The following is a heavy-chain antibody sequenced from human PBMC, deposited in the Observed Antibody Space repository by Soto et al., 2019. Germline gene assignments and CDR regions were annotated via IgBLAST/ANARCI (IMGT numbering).Heavy chain of an antibody. CDR2: INHSGST. Sequence: SETLSLTCAVYGGSFSGYYWSWIRQPPGKGLEWIGEINHSGSTNYNPSLKSRVTISVDTSKNQFSLKLSSVTAADTAVYYCARGHSGSYIRYYYYYGMDVWGQGTTVTVSS. CDR1: GGSFSGYY. CDR3: ARGHSGSYIRYYYYYGMDV. J-gene: IGHJ6*02. D-gene: IGHD3-10*01. V-gene: IGHV4-34*01.